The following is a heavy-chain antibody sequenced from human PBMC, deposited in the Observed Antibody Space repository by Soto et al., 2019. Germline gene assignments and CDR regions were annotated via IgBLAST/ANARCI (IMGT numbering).Heavy chain of an antibody. CDR1: GFTFSSYG. CDR2: ISYDGRNK. Sequence: PGGSLRLSCAASGFTFSSYGMHWVRQAPGKGLEWVAVISYDGRNKYYADSVKGRFTISRDNSKNTLYLQMNSLRAEDLVVYYCAKGAAEYNGAFDIWGQGTMVTVSS. D-gene: IGHD1-20*01. J-gene: IGHJ3*02. CDR3: AKGAAEYNGAFDI. V-gene: IGHV3-30*18.